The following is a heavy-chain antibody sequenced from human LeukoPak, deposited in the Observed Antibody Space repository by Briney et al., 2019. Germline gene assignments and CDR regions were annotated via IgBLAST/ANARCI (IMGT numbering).Heavy chain of an antibody. CDR3: ARGGPPAALRAYFDS. V-gene: IGHV1-69*13. J-gene: IGHJ4*02. CDR2: LLPLFGRT. D-gene: IGHD2-2*01. CDR1: GGNFKNFD. Sequence: SVEVSCKTSGGNFKNFDIAWVRQAPGQGLEWMGGLLPLFGRTDYAQKFRDRLRINADEFTSTAYMELTNLRPEDTALYFCARGGPPAALRAYFDSWGQGTQVTVSS.